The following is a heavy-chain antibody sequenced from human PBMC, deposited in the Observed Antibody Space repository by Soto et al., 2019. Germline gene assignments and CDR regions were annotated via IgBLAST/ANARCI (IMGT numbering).Heavy chain of an antibody. CDR3: ARQGSRGITYYYYYGMDV. J-gene: IGHJ6*02. Sequence: PSQTLSLTCNVSGGSMSSSSYYWGWLHQPPGKGLVWIGSIYYSGSTHYNPSLKRRVTIPSDTAKNQSYLKLSYVTTANRAECYCARQGSRGITYYYYYGMDVWGQRSAVGVP. D-gene: IGHD1-20*01. CDR1: GGSMSSSSYY. V-gene: IGHV4-39*01. CDR2: IYYSGST.